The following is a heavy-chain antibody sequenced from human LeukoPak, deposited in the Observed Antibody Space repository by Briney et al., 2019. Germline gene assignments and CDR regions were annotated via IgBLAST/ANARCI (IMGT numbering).Heavy chain of an antibody. Sequence: PGGSLRLSCAASGFTFSSYSMNWVRQAPGKGLEWVSSISSSSSYIYYADSAKGRFTISRDNAKNSLYLQMNSLRAEDTAVYYCARDRQVGYCSSTSCSYYYYYGMDVWGQGTTVTVSS. V-gene: IGHV3-21*01. J-gene: IGHJ6*02. D-gene: IGHD2-2*01. CDR2: ISSSSSYI. CDR1: GFTFSSYS. CDR3: ARDRQVGYCSSTSCSYYYYYGMDV.